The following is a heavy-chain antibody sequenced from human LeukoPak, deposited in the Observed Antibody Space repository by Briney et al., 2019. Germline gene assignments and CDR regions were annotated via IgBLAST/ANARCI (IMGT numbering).Heavy chain of an antibody. Sequence: GGSLRLSCAASGFTFGKYWMSWVRQAPGKGLEWVSAISGSGGSTYYADSVKGRFTISRDNSKDTLYLQMNSLRAEDTAVYHCAKEGYDSSGYYPPNFDYWGQGTLVTVSS. V-gene: IGHV3-23*01. CDR3: AKEGYDSSGYYPPNFDY. CDR2: ISGSGGST. J-gene: IGHJ4*02. D-gene: IGHD3-22*01. CDR1: GFTFGKYW.